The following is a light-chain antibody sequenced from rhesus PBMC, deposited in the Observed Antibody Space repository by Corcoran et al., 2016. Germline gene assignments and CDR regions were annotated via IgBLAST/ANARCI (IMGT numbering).Light chain of an antibody. J-gene: IGLJ6*01. Sequence: QSVLTQPPSASGAPGQSVTISCSGINSNIGNNYIYWYQVLSGKAPRLLIYNNDRRPSWVPGRFSGPRSGTSASLAISGLQSEDAADFFCAAWVSPLDGPVCGGGTKLTVL. CDR1: NSNIGNNY. CDR3: AAWVSPLDGPV. V-gene: IGLV1-72*02. CDR2: NND.